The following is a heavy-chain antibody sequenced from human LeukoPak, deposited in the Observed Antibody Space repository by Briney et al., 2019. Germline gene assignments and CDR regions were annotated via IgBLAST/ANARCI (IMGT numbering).Heavy chain of an antibody. D-gene: IGHD1-26*01. CDR2: ISTNTGNP. J-gene: IGHJ5*02. Sequence: ASVKVSCKASGYTFTSYGMNWVRQAPGQGLEWMGWISTNTGNPTYAQDFTGRFVFYVDTSVSTAYLQISSLKAEDSAVYYCARGATVGATRVWFDPWGQGTLVTVSS. V-gene: IGHV7-4-1*02. CDR1: GYTFTSYG. CDR3: ARGATVGATRVWFDP.